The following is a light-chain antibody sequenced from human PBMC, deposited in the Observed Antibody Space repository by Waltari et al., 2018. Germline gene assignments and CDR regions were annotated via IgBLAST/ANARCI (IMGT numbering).Light chain of an antibody. CDR1: TSTFGSYAL. V-gene: IGLV2-23*01. CDR3: CSYAGNTVWV. Sequence: QSALTQPASVSGSPGQSITISCTGTTSTFGSYALLSWYQQHPDNAPKLMVYEGTNGPPGISTRFSGAKSGNTASLTISGLQAEDEADYYCCSYAGNTVWVFGGGTKLTVL. CDR2: EGT. J-gene: IGLJ3*02.